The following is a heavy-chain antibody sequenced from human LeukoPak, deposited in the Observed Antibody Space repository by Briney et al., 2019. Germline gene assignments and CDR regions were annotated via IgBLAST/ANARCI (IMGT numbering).Heavy chain of an antibody. J-gene: IGHJ4*02. D-gene: IGHD6-19*01. V-gene: IGHV3-74*01. Sequence: PGGSLRLSCAASGFTFSSYWMHWVRQAPGKGLVWVSRINSDGSSTSYADSVKGRFTISRDNAKNTLYLQMNSLRAEDTAVYYCARSPIAVAGTSREFFDYWGQGTLVTVSS. CDR2: INSDGSST. CDR1: GFTFSSYW. CDR3: ARSPIAVAGTSREFFDY.